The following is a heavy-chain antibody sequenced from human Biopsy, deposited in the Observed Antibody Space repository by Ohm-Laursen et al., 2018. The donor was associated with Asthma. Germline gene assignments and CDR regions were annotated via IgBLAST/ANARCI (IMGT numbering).Heavy chain of an antibody. V-gene: IGHV1-69*13. J-gene: IGHJ5*02. CDR2: IIPMFGTT. CDR3: ARVLTTEEGDTWFDP. Sequence: VKISCKASGYTVTRYAINWVRQAPGQGLEWMGGIIPMFGTTKYTQKFQARVSITADEATSTVYMELSSLRSEDTAVYYCARVLTTEEGDTWFDPWGQGTLVTVSS. CDR1: GYTVTRYA. D-gene: IGHD4-11*01.